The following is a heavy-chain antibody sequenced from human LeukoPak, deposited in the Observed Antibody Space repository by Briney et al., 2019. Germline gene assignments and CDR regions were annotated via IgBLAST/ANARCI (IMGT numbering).Heavy chain of an antibody. CDR1: GFTLSNYW. CDR2: INQDGSQK. D-gene: IGHD1-26*01. V-gene: IGHV3-7*01. CDR3: ARDWDGSPFDY. J-gene: IGHJ4*02. Sequence: GGSLRLSCVVSGFTLSNYWMSWVRQAPGKGLEWVANINQDGSQKDYVDSVKGRFTISRDNAKNSLYLQMNSLRAEDTAVYYCARDWDGSPFDYWGQGTLVTVSS.